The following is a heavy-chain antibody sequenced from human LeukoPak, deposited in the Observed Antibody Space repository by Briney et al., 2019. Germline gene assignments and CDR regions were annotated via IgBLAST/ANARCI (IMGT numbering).Heavy chain of an antibody. J-gene: IGHJ4*02. CDR2: VYYSGST. Sequence: PSETLSLTCTVSGGSISSYYWSWIRQPPGKGLEWIGYVYYSGSTYYNPSLKSRVTISVDTSKKQFSLKLTSVTTADTAVYYCARGQDRRGSPTIYPFDYWGQGTLVTVSS. CDR3: ARGQDRRGSPTIYPFDY. V-gene: IGHV4-59*01. CDR1: GGSISSYY. D-gene: IGHD3-9*01.